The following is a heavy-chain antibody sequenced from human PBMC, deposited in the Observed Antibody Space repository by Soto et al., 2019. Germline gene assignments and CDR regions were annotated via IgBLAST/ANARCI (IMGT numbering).Heavy chain of an antibody. J-gene: IGHJ4*02. CDR1: GFTFSSYA. D-gene: IGHD3-22*01. CDR3: AKGATMIVVGTDFDY. Sequence: PGGSLRLSCAASGFTFSSYAMSWVRPAPGKGLEWVSAISGSGGSTYYADSVKGRFTISRDNSKNTLYLQMNSLRAEDTAVYYCAKGATMIVVGTDFDYWGQGTLVTVSS. CDR2: ISGSGGST. V-gene: IGHV3-23*01.